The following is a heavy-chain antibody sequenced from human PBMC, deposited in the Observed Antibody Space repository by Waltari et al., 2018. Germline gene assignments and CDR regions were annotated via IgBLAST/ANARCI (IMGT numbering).Heavy chain of an antibody. D-gene: IGHD3-10*01. CDR3: ARDDYYGSGSYEALTVRRTVDAFDI. J-gene: IGHJ3*02. CDR2: IIPIFGTA. V-gene: IGHV1-69*01. CDR1: GGTFSSNA. Sequence: QVQLLQSGAEVKKPGSSVKFSCRASGGTFSSNAISGVRQAPGQGLEWMGGIIPIFGTANYAQKFQGRVTITADESTSTAYMELSSLRSEDTAVYYCARDDYYGSGSYEALTVRRTVDAFDIWGQGTMVTVSS.